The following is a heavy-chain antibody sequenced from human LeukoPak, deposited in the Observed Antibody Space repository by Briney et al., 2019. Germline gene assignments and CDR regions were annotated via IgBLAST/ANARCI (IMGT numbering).Heavy chain of an antibody. Sequence: PGGSLRLSCAASGFTFGTYGMHWVRQAPAKGLEWVAVISYDGSDKYYADSVKGRFTISRDSSKNTLYLQMNSLRADDTAVYYCAKEESYFYGSMAYWGQGTLVTVSS. CDR3: AKEESYFYGSMAY. D-gene: IGHD3-10*01. CDR1: GFTFGTYG. CDR2: ISYDGSDK. J-gene: IGHJ4*02. V-gene: IGHV3-30*18.